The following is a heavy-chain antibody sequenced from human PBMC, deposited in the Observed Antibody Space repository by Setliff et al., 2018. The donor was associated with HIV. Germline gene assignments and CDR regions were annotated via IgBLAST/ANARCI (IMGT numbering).Heavy chain of an antibody. CDR3: ARIPPELDFDS. CDR1: GGSVNNNNCY. CDR2: IYYSGST. D-gene: IGHD1-26*01. V-gene: IGHV4-39*07. Sequence: SETLSLTCTVSGGSVNNNNCYWGWIRQPPGKGLEWIGNIYYSGSTYYTPSLKSRVTISVDTSKNQFSLRLSSVTAADTAVYYCARIPPELDFDSWGQGTLGTVSS. J-gene: IGHJ4*02.